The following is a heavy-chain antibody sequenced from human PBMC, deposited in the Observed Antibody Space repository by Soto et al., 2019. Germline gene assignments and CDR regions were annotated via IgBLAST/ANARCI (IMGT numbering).Heavy chain of an antibody. Sequence: XXSLSLCFAASGVVVSSHYVGWVRQAPGKGLKWVSVIYSGGSTYYADSVKGRFTISRDNSKNTLYLKMNSLRAEDTAVYYCALHAWFDPWGQGTLVTVSS. V-gene: IGHV3-53*01. CDR2: IYSGGST. CDR3: ALHAWFDP. J-gene: IGHJ5*02. CDR1: GVVVSSHY.